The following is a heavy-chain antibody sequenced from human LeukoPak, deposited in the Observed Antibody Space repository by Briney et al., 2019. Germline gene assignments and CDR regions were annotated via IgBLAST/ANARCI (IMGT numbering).Heavy chain of an antibody. CDR3: AREELSY. V-gene: IGHV3-66*01. J-gene: IGHJ4*02. CDR2: FYTDDST. Sequence: GGSLRLSCAASGFSVNGNDMIWVRQAPGKGLQWVSIFYTDDSTSHTDSVKGRFTISRDNAKNSLYLQMNSLRAEDTAVYYCAREELSYWGQGTLVTVSS. D-gene: IGHD1-26*01. CDR1: GFSVNGND.